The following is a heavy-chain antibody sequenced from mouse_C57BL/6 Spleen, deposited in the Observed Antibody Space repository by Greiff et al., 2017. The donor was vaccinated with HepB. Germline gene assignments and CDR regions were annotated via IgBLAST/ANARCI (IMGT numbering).Heavy chain of an antibody. CDR2: IYPSSGNT. Sequence: VQLQQSGAELVRPGASVKLSCKASGYTFTSYGIRWVKQRPGQGLEWIGVIYPSSGNTYYNEKFKGKATLTADTSSSTAYMELRSLASEDSAVYCCARGEGRYAMDYWGQGTSVTVSS. CDR1: GYTFTSYG. J-gene: IGHJ4*01. V-gene: IGHV1-81*01. D-gene: IGHD3-3*01. CDR3: ARGEGRYAMDY.